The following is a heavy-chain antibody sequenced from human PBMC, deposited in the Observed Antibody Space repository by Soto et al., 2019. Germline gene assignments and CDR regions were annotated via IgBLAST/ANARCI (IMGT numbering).Heavy chain of an antibody. CDR1: GYTFTSYD. J-gene: IGHJ6*02. V-gene: IGHV1-18*01. Sequence: QVHLVQSGAEVKKPGASVKVSCKASGYTFTSYDINWVRQAPGQGLEWMGWISAYNGNTNYAQKLQGRVTMTTDTSTSTAYMELRSLRSDDTAVYYCARQDQTYDFWSGYYLEYYYGMDVWGQGTTVTVSS. CDR3: ARQDQTYDFWSGYYLEYYYGMDV. D-gene: IGHD3-3*01. CDR2: ISAYNGNT.